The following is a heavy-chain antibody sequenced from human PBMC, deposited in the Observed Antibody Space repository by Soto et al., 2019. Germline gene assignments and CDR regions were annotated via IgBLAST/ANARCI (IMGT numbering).Heavy chain of an antibody. J-gene: IGHJ6*02. CDR2: KSYSGSA. V-gene: IGHV4-30-4*01. CDR1: GGSISRGDYY. CDR3: ARENGMIRYGMDV. Sequence: QVQLQESGPGLVKPSQILSLTCTVSGGSISRGDYYWSWIRQPPGKGLEWIGIKSYSGSALYSPSLKSRVSISVDTSKHQFSLKLTSVTAADTAVYYCARENGMIRYGMDVWGQGTSVTVSS. D-gene: IGHD3-10*01.